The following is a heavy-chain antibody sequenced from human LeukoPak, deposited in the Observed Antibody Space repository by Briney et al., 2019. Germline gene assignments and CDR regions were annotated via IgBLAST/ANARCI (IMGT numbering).Heavy chain of an antibody. V-gene: IGHV3-23*01. CDR3: AKARVGGSGWYYFDY. CDR1: GFTFSSYA. D-gene: IGHD6-19*01. CDR2: ISGSGGST. Sequence: GGSLRPSCAASGFTFSSYAMSWVRQAPGRGLEWVSGISGSGGSTYYADSVKGRFTISRDNSKNTLYLQMNSLGAEDTAVYYCAKARVGGSGWYYFDYWGQGTLVTVSS. J-gene: IGHJ4*02.